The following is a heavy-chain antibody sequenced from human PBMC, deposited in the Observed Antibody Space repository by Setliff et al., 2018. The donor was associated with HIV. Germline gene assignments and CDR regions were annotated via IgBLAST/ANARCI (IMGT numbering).Heavy chain of an antibody. D-gene: IGHD6-13*01. J-gene: IGHJ3*02. CDR3: ARRGRQQSDAFDI. V-gene: IGHV1-45*02. CDR1: GYIFTYRY. Sequence: GASVKVSCKASGYIFTYRYLHWVRQAPGQALEWMGWITPYNGNTNYAQKFQERVTITRDTSISTAYMELSRLRSDDTAVYYCARRGRQQSDAFDIWGQGTMVTV. CDR2: ITPYNGNT.